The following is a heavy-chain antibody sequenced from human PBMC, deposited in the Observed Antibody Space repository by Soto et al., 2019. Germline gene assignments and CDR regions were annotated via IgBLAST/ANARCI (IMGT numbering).Heavy chain of an antibody. V-gene: IGHV3-30-3*01. J-gene: IGHJ6*02. D-gene: IGHD1-1*01. CDR1: GFTFITYA. CDR3: ARVNIAWNDVGAMDV. Sequence: QVQLVESGGGVVQPGRSLRLSCAASGFTFITYAMHWVRQAPGKGLEWVAVILYDGSKKDYAASVKGRFTISRDNSKNTLDLQMNSLSAEDTAVYYCARVNIAWNDVGAMDVWVQGTTVTVSS. CDR2: ILYDGSKK.